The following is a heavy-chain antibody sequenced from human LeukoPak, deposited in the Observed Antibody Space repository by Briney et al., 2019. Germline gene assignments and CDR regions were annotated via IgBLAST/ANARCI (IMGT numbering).Heavy chain of an antibody. CDR1: GGTFSSYA. J-gene: IGHJ4*02. D-gene: IGHD3-10*01. CDR3: AREFGSGYYFDY. V-gene: IGHV1-69*13. CDR2: IIPIFGTA. Sequence: ASVKVSCKASGGTFSSYAISWVRQAPGQGLEWMGGIIPIFGTANYAQKFQGRVTITADESTSTAYMELSSLRSEDTAVYYCAREFGSGYYFDYWGQGTLVTVSS.